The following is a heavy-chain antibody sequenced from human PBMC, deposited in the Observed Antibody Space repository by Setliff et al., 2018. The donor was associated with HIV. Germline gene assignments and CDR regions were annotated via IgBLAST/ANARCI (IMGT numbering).Heavy chain of an antibody. Sequence: PGGSLRLSCAASGFTFSDYYMSWIRQAPGKGLEWVSYITSSGSTIYYADSVKGRFTISRDNAKSSLYLQMNSLRAEDTAIYYCARDSGTVGADDYWGQGTLVTVSS. D-gene: IGHD1-26*01. CDR3: ARDSGTVGADDY. CDR1: GFTFSDYY. V-gene: IGHV3-11*04. CDR2: ITSSGSTI. J-gene: IGHJ4*02.